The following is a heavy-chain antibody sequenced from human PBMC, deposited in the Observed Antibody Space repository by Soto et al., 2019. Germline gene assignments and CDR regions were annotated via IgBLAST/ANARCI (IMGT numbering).Heavy chain of an antibody. Sequence: PSETLSLTCTVSGGSISSYYWSWIRQPPGKGLEWIGYIYYSGSTNYNPSLKSRVTISVDTSKNQFSLKLSSVTAADTAVYYCATEGEQQLGTYDHWGQGTLVTVS. J-gene: IGHJ4*02. CDR3: ATEGEQQLGTYDH. CDR2: IYYSGST. V-gene: IGHV4-59*01. D-gene: IGHD6-13*01. CDR1: GGSISSYY.